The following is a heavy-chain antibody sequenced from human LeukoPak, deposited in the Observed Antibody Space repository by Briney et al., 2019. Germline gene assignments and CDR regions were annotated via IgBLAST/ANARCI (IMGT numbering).Heavy chain of an antibody. J-gene: IGHJ4*02. V-gene: IGHV4-34*01. CDR3: AGGFEVTMVRGVHAGDYFDY. CDR1: GGSFSGYY. D-gene: IGHD3-10*01. CDR2: INHSGST. Sequence: PSETLSLTCAVYGGSFSGYYWSWLRQPPGKGLEWIGEINHSGSTNYNPSLKSRGTISLDTSKNQFSLKLSSVTAADTAVYYCAGGFEVTMVRGVHAGDYFDYWGQGTLVTVSS.